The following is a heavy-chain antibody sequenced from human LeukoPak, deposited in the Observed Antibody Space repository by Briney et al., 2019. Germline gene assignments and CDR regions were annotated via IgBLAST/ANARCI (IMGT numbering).Heavy chain of an antibody. D-gene: IGHD1-26*01. CDR1: GCTFSTYW. Sequence: GGSLRLSCAASGCTFSTYWMAWVRQAPGKGLEWVANIKGDESAKHQADSVKGRFTISRDNAQNSVYLQMSSLRGEDTAVYYCARDVVGSLDYWGQGTLVTVSS. CDR2: IKGDESAK. V-gene: IGHV3-7*01. J-gene: IGHJ4*02. CDR3: ARDVVGSLDY.